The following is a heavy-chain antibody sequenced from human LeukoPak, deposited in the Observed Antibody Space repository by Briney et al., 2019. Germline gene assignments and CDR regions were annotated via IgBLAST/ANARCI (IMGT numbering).Heavy chain of an antibody. Sequence: GGSLRLSCAASGFTFSNYWMTWVRQAPGKGLEWVANINQDGSKEYYMDSVKARFTISRDNAKSSLSLQMNSLRAEDTAVYYCVRDGGVSGYDLLDYWGQGTLVTVSS. CDR1: GFTFSNYW. CDR2: INQDGSKE. CDR3: VRDGGVSGYDLLDY. D-gene: IGHD5-12*01. V-gene: IGHV3-7*01. J-gene: IGHJ4*02.